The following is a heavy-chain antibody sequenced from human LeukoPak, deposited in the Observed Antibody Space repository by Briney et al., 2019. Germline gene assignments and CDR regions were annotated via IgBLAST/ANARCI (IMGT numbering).Heavy chain of an antibody. Sequence: QPGGSLRLSCAASGFTFSSYAMHWVRQAPGKWLEWVAVISYDGSNKYYADSVTGRLTISRDNSKNTVYLTMNSLRAEDTDVNHCAIVPCEQPTPFDGWGQ. V-gene: IGHV3-30-3*01. J-gene: IGHJ4*02. D-gene: IGHD1-14*01. CDR1: GFTFSSYA. CDR2: ISYDGSNK. CDR3: AIVPCEQPTPFDG.